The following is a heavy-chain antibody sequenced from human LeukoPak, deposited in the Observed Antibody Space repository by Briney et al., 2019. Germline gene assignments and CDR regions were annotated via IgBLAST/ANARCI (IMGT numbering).Heavy chain of an antibody. V-gene: IGHV3-7*01. CDR2: IKQDGSEK. J-gene: IGHJ5*02. D-gene: IGHD1-26*01. CDR1: GFTFSSYW. Sequence: GGSLRLSCAASGFTFSSYWMSWVRQAPGKGLEWVANIKQDGSEKYYVDSVKGRFTISRDNAKNSLYLQMNSLRAEDTAVYYCARGNAGGSYAPNWFDPWGQGTLVTVSS. CDR3: ARGNAGGSYAPNWFDP.